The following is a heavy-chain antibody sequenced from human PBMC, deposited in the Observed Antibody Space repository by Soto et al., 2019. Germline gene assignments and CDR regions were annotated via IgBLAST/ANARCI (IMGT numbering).Heavy chain of an antibody. Sequence: PSETLSLTCAVYGGSFSGYYWSWIRQPPGKGLEWIGEINHSGSTNYNPSLKSRVTISVDTSKNQLSLKLSSVTAADTAVYYCARGLGIAVAPDYWGQGTLVTVSS. J-gene: IGHJ4*02. CDR3: ARGLGIAVAPDY. V-gene: IGHV4-34*01. CDR1: GGSFSGYY. CDR2: INHSGST. D-gene: IGHD6-19*01.